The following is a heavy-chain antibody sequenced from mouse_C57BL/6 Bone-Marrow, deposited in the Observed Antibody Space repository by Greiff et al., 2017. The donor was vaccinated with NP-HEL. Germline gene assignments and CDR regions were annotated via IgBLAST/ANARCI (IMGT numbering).Heavy chain of an antibody. V-gene: IGHV5-6*01. CDR2: ISSGGSYT. CDR1: GFTFSSYG. D-gene: IGHD1-1*01. CDR3: ARPILLRYWYFDV. J-gene: IGHJ1*03. Sequence: EVQVVESGGDLVKPGGSLKLSCAASGFTFSSYGMSWVRQTPDKRLEWVATISSGGSYTYYPDSVKGRFTISRDNAKNTLYLQMSSLKSEDTAMYYCARPILLRYWYFDVWGTGTTVTVSS.